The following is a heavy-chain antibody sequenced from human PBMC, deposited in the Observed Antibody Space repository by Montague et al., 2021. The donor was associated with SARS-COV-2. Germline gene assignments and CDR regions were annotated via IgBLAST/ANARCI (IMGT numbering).Heavy chain of an antibody. D-gene: IGHD5-12*01. J-gene: IGHJ2*01. Sequence: SLRLSCAASGFSFSTYSMNWVRQAPGKGLEWVGRIKTKTDGGTTDYAAPVKGRFTISRDDSKNTLYLQMNSLKTEDTAVYYCTTDLSGYDSLDLWGRGTLVTVSS. V-gene: IGHV3-15*01. CDR2: IKTKTDGGTT. CDR1: GFSFSTYS. CDR3: TTDLSGYDSLDL.